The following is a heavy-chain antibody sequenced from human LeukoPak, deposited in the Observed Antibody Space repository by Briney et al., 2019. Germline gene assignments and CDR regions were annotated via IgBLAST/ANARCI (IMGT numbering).Heavy chain of an antibody. J-gene: IGHJ4*02. CDR2: INHSGST. CDR3: ARGRSRLNYSKMATSPFDY. Sequence: PSETLSLTCAVYGGSFSGCYWNWIRQPPGKGLEWIGEINHSGSTNYNPSLKSRVTISVDTSKNQFSLKLSSVTAADTAVYYCARGRSRLNYSKMATSPFDYWGQGTLVTVSS. CDR1: GGSFSGCY. D-gene: IGHD5-24*01. V-gene: IGHV4-34*01.